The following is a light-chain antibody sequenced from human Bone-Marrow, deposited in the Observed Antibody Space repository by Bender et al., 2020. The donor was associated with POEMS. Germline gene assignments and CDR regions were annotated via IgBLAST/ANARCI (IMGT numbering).Light chain of an antibody. CDR2: DVN. CDR3: SSYTSGSTTYV. CDR1: RRDVGGYAY. Sequence: QSVVTQPPSASGTPGQKVTISCTGTRRDVGGYAYVSWYQQHPGKAPKLVIYDVNNRPSGISDRFSGSRSGNTASLTISGLLAEDEADYYCSSYTSGSTTYVFGTGTKVTVL. J-gene: IGLJ1*01. V-gene: IGLV2-14*03.